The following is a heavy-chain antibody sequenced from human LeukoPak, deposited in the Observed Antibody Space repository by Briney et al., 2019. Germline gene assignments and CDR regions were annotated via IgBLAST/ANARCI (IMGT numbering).Heavy chain of an antibody. D-gene: IGHD3-22*01. CDR1: GFLFANHW. J-gene: IGHJ3*02. CDR2: IKQGGSEK. Sequence: GGSLRLSCAASGFLFANHWMSWVRQAPGKGLEWVADIKQGGSEKLYVDSVKGRFTIFRDDAKNSLSLQMDSLRPEDTAVYYCARDLTYYYDSPHAFDIWGQGTMVTVSS. CDR3: ARDLTYYYDSPHAFDI. V-gene: IGHV3-7*01.